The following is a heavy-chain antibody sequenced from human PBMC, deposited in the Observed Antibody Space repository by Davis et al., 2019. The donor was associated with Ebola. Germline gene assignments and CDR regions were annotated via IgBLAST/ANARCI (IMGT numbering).Heavy chain of an antibody. CDR3: ARGGGYRAYDPSRYFDL. CDR2: ISSSGSTI. J-gene: IGHJ2*01. V-gene: IGHV3-11*04. CDR1: GFTFSDYF. D-gene: IGHD5-12*01. Sequence: PGGSLRLSCAASGFTFSDYFMNWIRQAPGKGLEWISYISSSGSTIFYADSVKGRFTISRDNAKNSLYLQMNSLRAEDTAVYYCARGGGYRAYDPSRYFDLWGRGTLVTVSS.